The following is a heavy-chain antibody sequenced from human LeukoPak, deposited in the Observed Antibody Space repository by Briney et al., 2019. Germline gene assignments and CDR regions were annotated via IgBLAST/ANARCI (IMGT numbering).Heavy chain of an antibody. CDR2: ISYDGSNK. CDR1: GFTFSSYA. Sequence: GRSLRLSCAASGFTFSSYAMHWVRQAPGKGLEWVAVISYDGSNKYYADSVKGRFTISRDNSKNTLYLQMNSLRAEDTAVYYCAGGLAAAGTPPDYWGQGTLVTVSS. CDR3: AGGLAAAGTPPDY. D-gene: IGHD6-13*01. J-gene: IGHJ4*02. V-gene: IGHV3-30*04.